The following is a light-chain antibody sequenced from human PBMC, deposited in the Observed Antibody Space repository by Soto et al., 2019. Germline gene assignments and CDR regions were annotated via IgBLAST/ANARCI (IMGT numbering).Light chain of an antibody. CDR3: QQYGRSPTWT. J-gene: IGKJ1*01. Sequence: DIQMTQSPSSLSASVGDRVTITCRASQSINIKLNWYQQKVGKAPKVLIYGASSLQSGVPSRFSGSGSGTDFTLKISSLEPEDSAVYYCQQYGRSPTWTFGQGTRVEIK. CDR1: QSINIK. V-gene: IGKV1-39*01. CDR2: GAS.